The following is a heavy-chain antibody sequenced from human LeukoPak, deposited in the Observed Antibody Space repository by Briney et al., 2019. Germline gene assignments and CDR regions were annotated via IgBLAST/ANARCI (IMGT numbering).Heavy chain of an antibody. V-gene: IGHV3-23*01. CDR3: VKGRGYSYYYGMDV. CDR1: GFTFSSYA. J-gene: IGHJ6*02. CDR2: ISGSGGST. D-gene: IGHD5-18*01. Sequence: GGSLRLSCAASGFTFSSYAMSWVRQAPGKGLEWVSAISGSGGSTYYADSVKGRFTISRDNSKNTLYLQMNSLRAEDTAVYYCVKGRGYSYYYGMDVWGQGTTVTVSS.